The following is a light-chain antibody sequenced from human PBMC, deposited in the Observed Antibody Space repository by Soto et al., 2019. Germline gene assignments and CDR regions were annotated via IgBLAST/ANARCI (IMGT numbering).Light chain of an antibody. Sequence: EIVLTQSPGTLSLSPGERATLSCRASQSVSRNYLVWYQQKPGQAPRLLIYGAYGRATGIQDRFSGSGSGTDFTLTIRRLEPEDFAVYYCKQYGSSPTTFGHGTKVDIK. CDR3: KQYGSSPTT. CDR2: GAY. J-gene: IGKJ1*01. V-gene: IGKV3-20*01. CDR1: QSVSRNY.